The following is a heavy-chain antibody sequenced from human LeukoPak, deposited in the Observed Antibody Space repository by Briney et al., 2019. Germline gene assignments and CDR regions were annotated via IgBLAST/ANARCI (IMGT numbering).Heavy chain of an antibody. CDR3: ARGAPLSDWFDP. Sequence: SETLSLTCTVCGYSISSGYYWGWIRQPPGKGLEWIGTIYHSGITYYNSSLKSRVTISVNTSKNQFSLNLNSVTAADTAVYYCARGAPLSDWFDPWGQGTLVTVSS. D-gene: IGHD5/OR15-5a*01. CDR2: IYHSGIT. J-gene: IGHJ5*02. CDR1: GYSISSGYY. V-gene: IGHV4-38-2*02.